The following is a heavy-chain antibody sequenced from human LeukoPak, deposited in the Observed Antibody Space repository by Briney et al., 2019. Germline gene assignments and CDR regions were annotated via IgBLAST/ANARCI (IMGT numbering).Heavy chain of an antibody. CDR2: ISRNSRYI. J-gene: IGHJ4*02. V-gene: IGHV3-21*06. Sequence: GGSLRLSCAASGFTFSSYAMNWVRQAPGKGLEWVSSISRNSRYIYYADSMRGRFTIPRDNAKNSLYLQMNSLKPEDTAVYYCARGGTSSGWFYFDYWGQGTLVTVSS. CDR3: ARGGTSSGWFYFDY. D-gene: IGHD6-19*01. CDR1: GFTFSSYA.